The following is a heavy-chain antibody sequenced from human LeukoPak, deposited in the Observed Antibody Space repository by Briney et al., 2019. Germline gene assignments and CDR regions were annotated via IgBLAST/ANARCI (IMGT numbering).Heavy chain of an antibody. J-gene: IGHJ4*02. V-gene: IGHV3-74*01. D-gene: IGHD4-23*01. CDR2: IHSDGGST. CDR1: GFTFSTYW. CDR3: ASGYSSDYGGNTY. Sequence: PGGSLRLSCAASGFTFSTYWMHWVRQAPGKGLEWVSRIHSDGGSTSYADSVMGRFTISRDNAKNTLYLQMDSLRAEDTAVYYCASGYSSDYGGNTYWGQGTLVTVSS.